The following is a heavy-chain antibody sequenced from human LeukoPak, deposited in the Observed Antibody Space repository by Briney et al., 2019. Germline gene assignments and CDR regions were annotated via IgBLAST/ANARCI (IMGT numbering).Heavy chain of an antibody. J-gene: IGHJ4*02. CDR3: ASSTSSSARFDY. CDR2: IYYSGST. Sequence: SETLSLTCTVSGASISTYFWHWIRQPPGKGLEWIGYIYYSGSTNYNPSLMSRVTISVDVSKNQFSLKLSSVAAADTAVYYCASSTSSSARFDYWGQGTLVTVSS. V-gene: IGHV4-59*01. CDR1: GASISTYF. D-gene: IGHD6-6*01.